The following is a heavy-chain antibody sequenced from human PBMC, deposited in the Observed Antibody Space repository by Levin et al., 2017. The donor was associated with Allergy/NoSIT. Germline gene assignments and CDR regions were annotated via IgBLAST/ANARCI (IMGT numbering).Heavy chain of an antibody. Sequence: LSLPCAASGFTFIDSWMTWVRQAPGKGLEWVANINQDGSEKYYVDSVKGRFTISRDNAKNSLYLQMNSLRAEDTAVYYCARDLALRTPGGMHYWGPGTLVTVSS. V-gene: IGHV3-7*01. CDR3: ARDLALRTPGGMHY. CDR2: INQDGSEK. CDR1: GFTFIDSW. D-gene: IGHD2-15*01. J-gene: IGHJ4*02.